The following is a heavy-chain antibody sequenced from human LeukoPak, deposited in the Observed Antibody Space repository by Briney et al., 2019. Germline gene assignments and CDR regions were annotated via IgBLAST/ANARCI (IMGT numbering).Heavy chain of an antibody. CDR1: GGSIRSSYYY. CDR3: ATSQCGSDCYLAGDY. CDR2: IYYTGIT. D-gene: IGHD2-21*02. V-gene: IGHV4-61*05. Sequence: SETLSLTCTVSGGSIRSSYYYWGWLRQPPGKGLEWIGYIYYTGITNYNPSLKSRVTISVDTSKNQFSLNLNSVTAADTAVYYCATSQCGSDCYLAGDYWGQGTLVTVSS. J-gene: IGHJ4*02.